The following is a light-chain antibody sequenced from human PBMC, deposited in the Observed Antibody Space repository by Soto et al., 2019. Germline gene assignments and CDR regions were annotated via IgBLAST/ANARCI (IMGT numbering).Light chain of an antibody. CDR3: NSYAGSSAPYV. CDR1: SSDVGRYNY. V-gene: IGLV2-14*01. CDR2: DVS. J-gene: IGLJ1*01. Sequence: QSVLTQPASVSGSPGQSITISCTGTSSDVGRYNYVSWYQQHPGKAPKLMIYDVSNRPSGVSDRFSGSKSGNTASLTISGLQAEDEADYYCNSYAGSSAPYVFGTGTQLTVL.